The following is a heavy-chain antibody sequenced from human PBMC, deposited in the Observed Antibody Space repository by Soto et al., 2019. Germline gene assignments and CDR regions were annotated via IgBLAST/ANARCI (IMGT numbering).Heavy chain of an antibody. J-gene: IGHJ4*02. CDR3: AREAYSSGFIYFDY. CDR1: GGSISSGDYY. Sequence: PSETLSLTCTVSGGSISSGDYYWSWIRQPPGKGLEWIGYIYYSGSTYYNPSLKSRVTISVDTSKNQFSLKLSSVTAADTAVYYCAREAYSSGFIYFDYWGQGTLVTVSS. CDR2: IYYSGST. V-gene: IGHV4-30-4*01. D-gene: IGHD6-19*01.